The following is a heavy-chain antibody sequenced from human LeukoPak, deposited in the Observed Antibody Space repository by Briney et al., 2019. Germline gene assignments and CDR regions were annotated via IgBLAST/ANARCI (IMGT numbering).Heavy chain of an antibody. V-gene: IGHV3-21*01. CDR3: AREMATMPDDY. CDR1: GFTFSSYS. D-gene: IGHD5-24*01. Sequence: GGSLSLSCAASGFTFSSYSMNWVRQAPGKGLEWVSSISSSSSYIYYADSVKGRFTISRDNAKNSLYLQMNSLRAEDTAVYYCAREMATMPDDYWGQGTLVTVSS. J-gene: IGHJ4*02. CDR2: ISSSSSYI.